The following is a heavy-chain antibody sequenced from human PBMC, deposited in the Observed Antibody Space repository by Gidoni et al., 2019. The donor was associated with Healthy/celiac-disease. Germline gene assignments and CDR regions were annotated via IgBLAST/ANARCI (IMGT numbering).Heavy chain of an antibody. D-gene: IGHD3-3*02. V-gene: IGHV4-30-2*04. J-gene: IGHJ4*02. Sequence: SLKSRVTISVDTSKNQFSLKLSSVTAADTAVYYCAREEMTLFDYWGQGTLVTVSS. CDR3: AREEMTLFDY.